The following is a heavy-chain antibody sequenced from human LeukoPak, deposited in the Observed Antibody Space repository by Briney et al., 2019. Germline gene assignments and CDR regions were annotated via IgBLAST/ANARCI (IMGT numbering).Heavy chain of an antibody. V-gene: IGHV4-59*01. CDR3: ARASPPITIFGVVSSIWFDP. CDR1: GGSIGSYY. Sequence: SETLSLTCTVSGGSIGSYYWSWIRQPPGKGLEWIGYIYYSENTNYNPSLRSRVTISVDTSKNQFSLKLSSVTAADTAVYYCARASPPITIFGVVSSIWFDPWGQGTLVTVSS. J-gene: IGHJ5*02. D-gene: IGHD3-3*01. CDR2: IYYSENT.